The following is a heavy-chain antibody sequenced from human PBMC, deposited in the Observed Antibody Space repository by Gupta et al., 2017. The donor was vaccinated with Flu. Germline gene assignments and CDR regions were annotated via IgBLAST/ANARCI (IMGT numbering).Heavy chain of an antibody. CDR3: ARGASYCSKGACSWGYYFQY. J-gene: IGHJ4*02. Sequence: GRINAVDGDTKYSQKFQGRITITRDTSANTDYMELSSLTFEDTAVYYCARGASYCSKGACSWGYYFQYWGQGTLVTVSS. V-gene: IGHV1-3*01. CDR2: INAVDGDT. D-gene: IGHD2-8*01.